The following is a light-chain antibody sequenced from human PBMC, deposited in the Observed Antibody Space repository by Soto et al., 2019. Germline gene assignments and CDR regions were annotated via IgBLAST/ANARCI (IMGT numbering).Light chain of an antibody. V-gene: IGLV2-14*01. CDR2: EVS. CDR3: SSYTSRSTVV. J-gene: IGLJ2*01. CDR1: SSDVGGYNY. Sequence: QSALTQPASVSGSPGQSITISCTGTSSDVGGYNYVSWYQQHPGKAPKLMIYEVSNRPSGVSNRFSGSKSGNTASLTISGLQADDEADYYFSSYTSRSTVVFGGGTKLTVL.